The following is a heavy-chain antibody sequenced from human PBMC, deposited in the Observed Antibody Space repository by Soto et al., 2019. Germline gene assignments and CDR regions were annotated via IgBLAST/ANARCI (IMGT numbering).Heavy chain of an antibody. CDR3: ARGDSGYDYSLDY. CDR1: GYTFTSYY. Sequence: QVQLVQSGAEVKKPGASVKVSCKASGYTFTSYYMHWVRQAPGQGLEWMGIINPSGGSTSYAQQFQGRVTMTSDTSTSTVYLALSSLRSEDPAVYYCARGDSGYDYSLDYWGQGTLVTVSS. CDR2: INPSGGST. J-gene: IGHJ4*02. V-gene: IGHV1-46*03. D-gene: IGHD5-12*01.